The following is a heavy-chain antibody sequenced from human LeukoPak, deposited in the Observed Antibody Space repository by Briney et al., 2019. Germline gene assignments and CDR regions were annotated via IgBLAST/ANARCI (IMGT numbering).Heavy chain of an antibody. CDR1: GGSISSGGYY. J-gene: IGHJ4*02. V-gene: IGHV4-31*03. D-gene: IGHD3-22*01. CDR3: ARGNYYDGSGYYGDY. Sequence: TLSLTCTVSGGSISSGGYYWSWIRQPPGKGLEWIGYIYYSGSTYFNPSLKSRVTISVDTSKNQFSLKLSSVTAADTAVYYCARGNYYDGSGYYGDYWGQGTLVTVPS. CDR2: IYYSGST.